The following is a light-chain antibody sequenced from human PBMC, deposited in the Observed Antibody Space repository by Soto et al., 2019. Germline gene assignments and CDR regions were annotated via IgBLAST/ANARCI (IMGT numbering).Light chain of an antibody. J-gene: IGKJ1*01. V-gene: IGKV1-39*01. Sequence: DIQMTQSPSSLSASVGHRVTITCRASQSISSYLNWYQQKPGKAPKLLIYAASSLQSGVPSRFSGSGSGTDFNLTISSLQTEDFATYYCQQSYSTPRTFGQGTKVDIK. CDR1: QSISSY. CDR3: QQSYSTPRT. CDR2: AAS.